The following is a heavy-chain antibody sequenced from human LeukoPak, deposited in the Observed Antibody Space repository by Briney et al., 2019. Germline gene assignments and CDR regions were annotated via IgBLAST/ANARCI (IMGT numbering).Heavy chain of an antibody. CDR3: STGGGTHDY. CDR2: IRSRSAGGTT. CDR1: GLTFNNAW. J-gene: IGHJ4*02. D-gene: IGHD2-15*01. V-gene: IGHV3-15*01. Sequence: GGSLRLSCAASGLTFNNAWMSWVGQAPGKGLEWVGRIRSRSAGGTTDYGAPVKGRFTISRDDSKNTLYLQMNSLKTEDTAVYYCSTGGGTHDYRGQGTLVSVSS.